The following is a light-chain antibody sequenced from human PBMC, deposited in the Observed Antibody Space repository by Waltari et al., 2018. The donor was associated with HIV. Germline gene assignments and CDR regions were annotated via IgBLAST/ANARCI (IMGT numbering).Light chain of an antibody. Sequence: QSALTQPASVSGSPGQSITISCTGTSTDVGNFNLVSWYQQYPGKAPKLLIYEVTKRPSGASYRFSASKSGNTASLTIFGLRAEDEADYYCYSYSDTSSSYVFGTGTKVTVL. CDR1: STDVGNFNL. CDR2: EVT. V-gene: IGLV2-23*02. CDR3: YSYSDTSSSYV. J-gene: IGLJ1*01.